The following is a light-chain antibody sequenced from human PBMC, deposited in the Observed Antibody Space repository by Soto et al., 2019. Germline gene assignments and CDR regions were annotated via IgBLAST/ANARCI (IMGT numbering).Light chain of an antibody. Sequence: EIDMTQSRSRLSASAVDIATLSCRATQSISTILTWYQQKPGQAPNLLIHAASGMHTGVPSRFSGSGSGTDFTLTISSLQPEDFATYYCQQSYRTPLTFGQGTRLEIK. J-gene: IGKJ5*01. V-gene: IGKV1-39*01. CDR1: QSISTI. CDR3: QQSYRTPLT. CDR2: AAS.